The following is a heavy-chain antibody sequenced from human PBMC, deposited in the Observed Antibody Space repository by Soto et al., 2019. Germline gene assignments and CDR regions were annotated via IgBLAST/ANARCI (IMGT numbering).Heavy chain of an antibody. CDR2: IWNDGSNK. V-gene: IGHV3-33*03. CDR1: GFIFNEYG. J-gene: IGHJ4*02. CDR3: ARWGCSGSNCNLNQRSIDL. D-gene: IGHD2-15*01. Sequence: QVQLEESEGGVVQPGRSLRLSCAASGFIFNEYGMHWVRQAPGKGLEWVAVIWNDGSNKYYADSVKGRFTFSRDNSKNTMSLQMNSLRAEDTAVYYCARWGCSGSNCNLNQRSIDLWGQGTLVTVSS.